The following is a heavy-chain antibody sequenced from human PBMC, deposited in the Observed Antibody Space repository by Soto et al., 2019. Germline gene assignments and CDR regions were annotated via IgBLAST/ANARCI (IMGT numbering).Heavy chain of an antibody. Sequence: GASVKASCKVSGYTLTEFSMHWVRQAPGKGLEWIGGFDPENGDTNYAQKFQERVTITGDMSTSTAYMELSSLRSEDTAVYYCAADYFSVATIFGVVENGMDVWGQGTTVTVSS. D-gene: IGHD3-3*01. CDR3: AADYFSVATIFGVVENGMDV. V-gene: IGHV1-24*01. J-gene: IGHJ6*02. CDR1: GYTLTEFS. CDR2: FDPENGDT.